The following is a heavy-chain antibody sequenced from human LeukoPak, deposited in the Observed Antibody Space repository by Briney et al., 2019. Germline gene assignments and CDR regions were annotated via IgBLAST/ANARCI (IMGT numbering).Heavy chain of an antibody. CDR1: GGSISSYY. Sequence: SETLSLTCTVSGGSISSYYWSWIRQPPGKGLEWIGYIYYSGSTNYNPSLKSRVTISVDTSKNQFSMKLSSVTAADTAVYYCARVRTFIIAAAIFDYWGQGTLVTVSS. J-gene: IGHJ4*02. D-gene: IGHD6-13*01. CDR3: ARVRTFIIAAAIFDY. CDR2: IYYSGST. V-gene: IGHV4-59*01.